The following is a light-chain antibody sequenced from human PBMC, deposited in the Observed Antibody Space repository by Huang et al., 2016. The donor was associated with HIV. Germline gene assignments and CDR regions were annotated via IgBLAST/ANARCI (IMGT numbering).Light chain of an antibody. CDR3: QQYSTSSYT. CDR1: QSVGNNY. CDR2: DAH. J-gene: IGKJ2*01. Sequence: IVLTQSPATLSLSPGEGATLTCGASQSVGNNYLAWYQQKPGLAPRLLIYDAHVRATGIPDRFSGSGSGTDFTLTISRLEPEDFAMYYYQQYSTSSYTFGQGTKVDI. V-gene: IGKV3D-20*01.